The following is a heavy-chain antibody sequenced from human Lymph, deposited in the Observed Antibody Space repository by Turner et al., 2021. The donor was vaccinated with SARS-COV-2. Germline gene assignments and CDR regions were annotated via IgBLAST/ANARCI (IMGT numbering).Heavy chain of an antibody. V-gene: IGHV1-69*18. CDR1: GGTFSRDA. Sequence: QVQLVQSGAEVKKPGSSVKVSCKASGGTFSRDAINWVRQAPGQGLEWMGSIIPIFGIANSAQKFQGRVTITAAESTSTAYMELSSLRSEDTAVYYCARERGSISGAVRGMDVWGQGTTVTVSS. CDR3: ARERGSISGAVRGMDV. CDR2: IIPIFGIA. D-gene: IGHD7-27*01. J-gene: IGHJ6*02.